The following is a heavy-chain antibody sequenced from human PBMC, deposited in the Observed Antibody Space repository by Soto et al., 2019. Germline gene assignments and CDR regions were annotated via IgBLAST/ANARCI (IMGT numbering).Heavy chain of an antibody. CDR1: GYSFTSYW. Sequence: GESLKISCKGSGYSFTSYWIGRVRQMPGKGLEWMGIIHPGDSNIRYSPSVQGQVTISADKSISTAYLQWSSLKASDTAIYYCARRRSSSWPTYYYYGMDVWGQGTTVTVSS. CDR3: ARRRSSSWPTYYYYGMDV. CDR2: IHPGDSNI. J-gene: IGHJ6*02. V-gene: IGHV5-51*01. D-gene: IGHD6-6*01.